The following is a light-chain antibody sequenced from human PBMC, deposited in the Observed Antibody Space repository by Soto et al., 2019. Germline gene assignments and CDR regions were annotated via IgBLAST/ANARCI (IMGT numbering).Light chain of an antibody. CDR2: DVS. J-gene: IGLJ2*01. CDR1: SSDVGTYNY. CDR3: SSYTSSSTLL. Sequence: QSALTQPASVCGSPAQSITISCNGTSSDVGTYNYVSWYQHHPGKAPKLMIYDVSNRPSGVSNRFSGSKSGNTASLTISGLQAEDEADYYCSSYTSSSTLLFGGGTKLTVL. V-gene: IGLV2-14*03.